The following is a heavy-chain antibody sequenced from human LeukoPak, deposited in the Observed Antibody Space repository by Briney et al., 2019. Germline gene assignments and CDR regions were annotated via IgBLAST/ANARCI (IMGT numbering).Heavy chain of an antibody. D-gene: IGHD3-22*01. CDR3: ARITMIVVVPTTWTAFDI. V-gene: IGHV1-18*01. Sequence: ASVKVSCKASGYTFTSYGISWVRQAPGQGLEWMGWINAYNGNTNYAQKLQGRVTMTTDTSTSTAYMELRSLRSDDTAVYYCARITMIVVVPTTWTAFDIWGQGTMVTVSS. CDR1: GYTFTSYG. CDR2: INAYNGNT. J-gene: IGHJ3*02.